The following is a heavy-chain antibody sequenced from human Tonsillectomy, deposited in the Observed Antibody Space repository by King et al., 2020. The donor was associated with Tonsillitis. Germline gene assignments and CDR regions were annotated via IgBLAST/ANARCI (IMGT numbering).Heavy chain of an antibody. J-gene: IGHJ4*02. D-gene: IGHD3-22*01. Sequence: VQLVESGGGLVWPGGSLRLSCAASGFTLSGFSMDWVRQAPGMGLEWVSYISGDSGTIYYADSVKGRFTISRDNAKNSLYLQMNRLRDEDTAVYFCARGWLSNSFDYWGQGTLVTVPA. CDR1: GFTLSGFS. V-gene: IGHV3-48*02. CDR3: ARGWLSNSFDY. CDR2: ISGDSGTI.